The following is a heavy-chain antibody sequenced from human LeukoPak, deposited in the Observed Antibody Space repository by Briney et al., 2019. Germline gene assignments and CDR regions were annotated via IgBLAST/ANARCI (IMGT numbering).Heavy chain of an antibody. Sequence: GESLKISCKGSGYSFTSYWIGWVRQMPGKGLEWMGITYPGDSDTRYSPSFQGQVTISADKSISTAYLQWSSLKASDTAMYYCARLSGSGYYDSSGYLDYWGQGTLVTVSS. CDR3: ARLSGSGYYDSSGYLDY. CDR2: TYPGDSDT. D-gene: IGHD3-22*01. CDR1: GYSFTSYW. J-gene: IGHJ4*02. V-gene: IGHV5-51*01.